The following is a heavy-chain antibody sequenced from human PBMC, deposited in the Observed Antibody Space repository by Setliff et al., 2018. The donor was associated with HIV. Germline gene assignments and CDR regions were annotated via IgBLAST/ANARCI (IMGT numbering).Heavy chain of an antibody. V-gene: IGHV4-39*07. CDR3: ARVVPREVAPGGFDI. CDR1: GASISNNNDY. CDR2: IYYSGST. Sequence: PSETLSLTCSVSGASISNNNDYWGWIRQPPGKGLEWIASIYYSGSTYYAPSLKSRVTISVDTSKNQFSLKLTSVTAADTAVYFCARVVPREVAPGGFDIWGQGTMVTVSS. J-gene: IGHJ3*02. D-gene: IGHD5-12*01.